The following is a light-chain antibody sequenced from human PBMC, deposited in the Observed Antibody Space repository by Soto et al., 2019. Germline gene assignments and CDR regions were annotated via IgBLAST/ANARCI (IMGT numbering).Light chain of an antibody. Sequence: QSVLTQLVYGSGSAGQSITIFCTGNSSDVGGYDYVSWYQQHPGKAPKLMIYDVTNRPSGVSNRFSGSKSGNTASLTISGLLSKDEAEYDRMSCTSNNTYVVGT. CDR1: SSDVGGYDY. CDR2: DVT. J-gene: IGLJ1*01. V-gene: IGLV2-14*01. CDR3: MSCTSNNTYV.